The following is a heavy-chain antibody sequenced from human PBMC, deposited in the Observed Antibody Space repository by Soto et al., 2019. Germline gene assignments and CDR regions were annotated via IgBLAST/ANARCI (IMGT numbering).Heavy chain of an antibody. CDR1: GYTFTSYD. Sequence: GASVKVSCKASGYTFTSYDINWVRQATGQGLEWMGWMNPNSGNTGYAQKFQGRVTMTRNTSISTAYMELSSLRSEDTAVYYCARGDYDMLTGEMGVWGKGTTVTVSS. V-gene: IGHV1-8*01. CDR3: ARGDYDMLTGEMGV. J-gene: IGHJ6*04. D-gene: IGHD3-9*01. CDR2: MNPNSGNT.